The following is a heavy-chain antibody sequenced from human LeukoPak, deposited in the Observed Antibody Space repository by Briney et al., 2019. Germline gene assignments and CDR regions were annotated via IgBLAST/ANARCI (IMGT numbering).Heavy chain of an antibody. V-gene: IGHV4-34*01. Sequence: PSETLSLTCAVYGGSFSGYYRSWIRQPPGKGLEWIGEINHSGSTNYNPSLKSRVTISVDTSKNQFSLKLSSVTAADTAVYYCARGRRGGYDYVWGSYRQPLFDYWGQGTLVTVSS. CDR3: ARGRRGGYDYVWGSYRQPLFDY. J-gene: IGHJ4*02. CDR2: INHSGST. CDR1: GGSFSGYY. D-gene: IGHD3-16*02.